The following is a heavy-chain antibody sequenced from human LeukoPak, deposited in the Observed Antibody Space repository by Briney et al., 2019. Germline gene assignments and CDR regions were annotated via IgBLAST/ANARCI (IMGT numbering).Heavy chain of an antibody. CDR1: GFTFDDCG. V-gene: IGHV3-20*04. CDR3: ARDYDSSGYSDAFDI. Sequence: GGSLRLSCAASGFTFDDCGMSWVRQAPGKGLEWVSGINWNGGSTGYADSVKGRFTISRDNAKNSLYLQMNSLRAEDTALYYCARDYDSSGYSDAFDIWGQGTMVTVSS. J-gene: IGHJ3*02. CDR2: INWNGGST. D-gene: IGHD3-22*01.